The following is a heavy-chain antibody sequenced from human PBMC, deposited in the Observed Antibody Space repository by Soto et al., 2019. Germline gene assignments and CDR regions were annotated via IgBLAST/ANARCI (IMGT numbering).Heavy chain of an antibody. CDR2: IRGSGGST. CDR3: AKTRISMIVVVFDH. CDR1: GGSISSYY. Sequence: PSETLSLTCTVSGGSISSYYWSWIRQPPGKGLEWVADIRGSGGSTHYADSVKGWFTISRDDSKNTLSLQMNSLRAEDTAIYYCAKTRISMIVVVFDHWGQGTPVTVSS. V-gene: IGHV3-23*01. J-gene: IGHJ4*02. D-gene: IGHD3-22*01.